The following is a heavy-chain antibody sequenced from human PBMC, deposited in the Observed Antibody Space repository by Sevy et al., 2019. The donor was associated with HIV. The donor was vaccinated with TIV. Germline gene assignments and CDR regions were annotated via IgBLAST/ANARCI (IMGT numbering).Heavy chain of an antibody. V-gene: IGHV4-4*02. CDR3: ARKRQLPPNYYDSSGYYPNWFDP. CDR1: GGSISSSNW. D-gene: IGHD3-22*01. CDR2: IYHSGST. Sequence: SETLSLTCAVSGGSISSSNWWSWVRQPPGKGLEWIGEIYHSGSTNYNPSLKSRVTISVDKSKNQFSLKLSSVTAAETAVYYCARKRQLPPNYYDSSGYYPNWFDPWGQGTLVTVSS. J-gene: IGHJ5*02.